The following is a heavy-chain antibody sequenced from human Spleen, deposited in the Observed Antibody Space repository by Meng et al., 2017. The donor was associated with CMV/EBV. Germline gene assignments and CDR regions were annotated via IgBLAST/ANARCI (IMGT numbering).Heavy chain of an antibody. CDR1: GFTFSSYG. Sequence: GESLKISCAASGFTFSSYGIHWVRQAPGKGLEWVAFMRFDESKKYYTDSVKGRFTISRDNAKNSLYLQMNSLRAEDTAVYYCARDGPSSNYPNWFDPWGQGTLVTVSS. D-gene: IGHD4-11*01. J-gene: IGHJ5*02. CDR2: MRFDESKK. V-gene: IGHV3-30*02. CDR3: ARDGPSSNYPNWFDP.